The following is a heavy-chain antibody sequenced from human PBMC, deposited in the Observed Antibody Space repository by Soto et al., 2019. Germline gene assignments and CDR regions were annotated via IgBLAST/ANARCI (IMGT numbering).Heavy chain of an antibody. CDR3: ARDFGHGYYLDY. J-gene: IGHJ4*02. D-gene: IGHD3-3*01. CDR1: GFSFSNYN. CDR2: ITDSSDTV. V-gene: IGHV3-48*02. Sequence: GGSLRLSCVASGFSFSNYNMNWVRQAPGKGLEWVSYITDSSDTVHYADSVRGRFTISRDNAESSLYLQMNSLRDEDTAVYFCARDFGHGYYLDYWGRGTPGTVSS.